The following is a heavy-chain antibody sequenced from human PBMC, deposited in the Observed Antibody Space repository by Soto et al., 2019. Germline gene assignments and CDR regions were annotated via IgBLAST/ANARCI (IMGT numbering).Heavy chain of an antibody. CDR1: GGSFSGYY. CDR3: ARGRIAARRFDY. Sequence: KPSETLSLTCAVYGGSFSGYYWSWIRQPPGKGLEWIGEINHSGSTNYNPSLKSRVTISVDTSKNQFSLKLSSVTAADTAVYYCARGRIAARRFDYWGQGTLVTVSS. D-gene: IGHD6-6*01. V-gene: IGHV4-34*01. J-gene: IGHJ4*02. CDR2: INHSGST.